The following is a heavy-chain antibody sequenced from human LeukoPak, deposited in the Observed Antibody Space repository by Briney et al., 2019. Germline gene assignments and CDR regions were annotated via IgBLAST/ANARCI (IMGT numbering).Heavy chain of an antibody. CDR2: ISGSGGST. CDR1: GFTFSSYA. Sequence: PGGSLRLSCAASGFTFSSYAMSWVRQAPGKGLEWVSSISGSGGSTYYADSVKGRFTISRDNSKNTLYLQMNSLRAEDTAVYYCAKGGGYCSGGSCYSYFQHWGQGTLVTVSS. V-gene: IGHV3-23*01. CDR3: AKGGGYCSGGSCYSYFQH. D-gene: IGHD2-15*01. J-gene: IGHJ1*01.